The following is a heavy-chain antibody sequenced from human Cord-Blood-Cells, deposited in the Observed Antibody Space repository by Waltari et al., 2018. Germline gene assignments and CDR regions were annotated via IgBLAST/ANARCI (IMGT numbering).Heavy chain of an antibody. J-gene: IGHJ6*02. CDR2: LNPNRGGT. V-gene: IGHV1-2*04. D-gene: IGHD2-8*01. CDR1: GYTFTGYY. Sequence: VQLVQPEDEVKKHGASVKVSCTASGYTFTGYYMNGGGQAPGQGLQWVGWLNPNRGGTNYAQKFQGWVTMTRGTSISPAYMQLGRLRSDVTAVYYCAMSGCTDGVFSYGMDVWRQWTSVPLSS. CDR3: AMSGCTDGVFSYGMDV.